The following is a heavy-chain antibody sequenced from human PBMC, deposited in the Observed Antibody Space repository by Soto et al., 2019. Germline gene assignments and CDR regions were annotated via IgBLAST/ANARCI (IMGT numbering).Heavy chain of an antibody. V-gene: IGHV4-30-4*08. D-gene: IGHD3-22*01. J-gene: IGHJ4*02. CDR1: GASVRSGDFY. CDR3: ARMNEGHYDF. Sequence: QVHLLESGSGLVKPSQTLSLTCNVSGASVRSGDFYWGWIRQPPGKGLESIGYIYSTGSTYYNPSLKRRLLISLDRPSNHFSLTLASLAAADTAIYYCARMNEGHYDFWGQGVLVTVSS. CDR2: IYSTGST.